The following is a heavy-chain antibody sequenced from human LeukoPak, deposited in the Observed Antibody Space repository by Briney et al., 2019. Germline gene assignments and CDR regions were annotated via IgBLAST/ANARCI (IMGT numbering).Heavy chain of an antibody. J-gene: IGHJ4*02. CDR1: GGSISSYY. V-gene: IGHV4-59*01. CDR2: IYYSGST. Sequence: SETLSLTCTVSGGSISSYYWSWIRQPPGKGLEWIGYIYYSGSTNYNPSLKSRVTISVDTSKNQFSLKLSSVTAADTAVYYCARDSVSYYDSSGYYRPDYWGQGTLVTVSS. CDR3: ARDSVSYYDSSGYYRPDY. D-gene: IGHD3-22*01.